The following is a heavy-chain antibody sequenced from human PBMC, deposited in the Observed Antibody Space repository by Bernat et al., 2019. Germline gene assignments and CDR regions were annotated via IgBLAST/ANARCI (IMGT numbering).Heavy chain of an antibody. CDR1: GYTFTSYA. D-gene: IGHD5-18*01. CDR3: ADYCYGDNYVYGYGKDV. Sequence: QVQLVQSGAEVKKPGASVKVSCKASGYTFTSYAMHWVRQAPGQRLEWMGWINAGNGNTKYSQKFQGRVTITRDTSASTAYMELSSLRSEDTAVYYCADYCYGDNYVYGYGKDVWGQGTTVTVSS. V-gene: IGHV1-3*01. J-gene: IGHJ6*02. CDR2: INAGNGNT.